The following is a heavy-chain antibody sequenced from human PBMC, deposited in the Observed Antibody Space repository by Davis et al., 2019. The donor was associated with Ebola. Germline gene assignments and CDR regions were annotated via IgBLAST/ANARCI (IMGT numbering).Heavy chain of an antibody. CDR3: SRDHNYYESSGYPRFDF. V-gene: IGHV3-33*01. J-gene: IGHJ4*02. Sequence: AGSLTLSCAASGFTFSTYGMHWVRQAPGKGLEWVAVVWYDGSHKYYADSVKGRFTISRDNSKDTLFLEMDSLRVEDTGIYYCSRDHNYYESSGYPRFDFWGQGTLVSVFS. CDR1: GFTFSTYG. D-gene: IGHD3-22*01. CDR2: VWYDGSHK.